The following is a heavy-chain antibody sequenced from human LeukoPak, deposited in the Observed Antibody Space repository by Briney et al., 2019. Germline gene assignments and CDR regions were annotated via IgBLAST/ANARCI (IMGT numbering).Heavy chain of an antibody. D-gene: IGHD3-3*01. Sequence: SETLSLTCTVSGYSISSGYYWGWIRQPPGKGLEWIGSIYHSGSTYYNPSLKSRVTISVDTSKNQFSLKLTSVTAADTAVYYCARARGDFWSGYYHDYWGQGTLVTVSS. CDR3: ARARGDFWSGYYHDY. CDR2: IYHSGST. J-gene: IGHJ4*02. CDR1: GYSISSGYY. V-gene: IGHV4-38-2*02.